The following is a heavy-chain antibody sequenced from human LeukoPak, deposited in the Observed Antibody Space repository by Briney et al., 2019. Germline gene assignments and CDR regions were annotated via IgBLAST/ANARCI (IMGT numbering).Heavy chain of an antibody. J-gene: IGHJ4*02. CDR3: ARGANYYDSSGYSATFDY. CDR1: GGSISSGGYY. CDR2: INHSGST. V-gene: IGHV4-30-2*01. D-gene: IGHD3-22*01. Sequence: SQTLSLTCTVSGGSISSGGYYWSWIRQPPGKGLEWIVEINHSGSTKNSPSLKSRVTISVDTSKNQFSLKLRSVTAADTAVYYCARGANYYDSSGYSATFDYWGQGTLVTVSS.